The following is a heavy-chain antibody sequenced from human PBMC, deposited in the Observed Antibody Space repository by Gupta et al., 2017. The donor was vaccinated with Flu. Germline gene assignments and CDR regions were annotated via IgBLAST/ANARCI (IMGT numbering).Heavy chain of an antibody. J-gene: IGHJ3*02. Sequence: SWVRQAPGQGLEWMGGIIPIFGTENYAQKFQGRVTITADESTSTAYMELSSLRSEDTAVYYCASGGMAPKTDAFDIWGQGTMVTVSS. D-gene: IGHD5-12*01. CDR3: ASGGMAPKTDAFDI. CDR2: IIPIFGTE. V-gene: IGHV1-69*01.